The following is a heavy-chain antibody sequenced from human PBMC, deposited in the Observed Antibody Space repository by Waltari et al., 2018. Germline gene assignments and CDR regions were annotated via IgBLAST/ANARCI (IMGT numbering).Heavy chain of an antibody. Sequence: QVHLVQSGAQVKNPGASVTASCKAPGDQFTNFGLHWVGQAPGQGLEWLGWISPYNGNTDDEQKLQGRVTMTTDTSTKTAYLELRSLRSDDTAVYYCARGGGPRTVVALTFDLWGQGTLVTVSS. CDR3: ARGGGPRTVVALTFDL. D-gene: IGHD3-22*01. CDR2: ISPYNGNT. CDR1: GDQFTNFG. V-gene: IGHV1-18*01. J-gene: IGHJ4*02.